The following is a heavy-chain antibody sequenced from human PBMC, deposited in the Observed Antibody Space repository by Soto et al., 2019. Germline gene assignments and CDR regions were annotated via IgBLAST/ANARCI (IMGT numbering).Heavy chain of an antibody. J-gene: IGHJ3*02. CDR3: ARCAHYGDGAFDI. CDR1: GYTFTSYY. V-gene: IGHV1-46*03. CDR2: INPSGGST. Sequence: QVQLVQSGAEVKKPGASVKVSCKASGYTFTSYYMHWVRQAPGQGLEWMGIINPSGGSTSYAQKFPGRVTMSRDTSTSTVYMELSSLRSEDTAVYYCARCAHYGDGAFDIWGQGTMVTVSS. D-gene: IGHD4-17*01.